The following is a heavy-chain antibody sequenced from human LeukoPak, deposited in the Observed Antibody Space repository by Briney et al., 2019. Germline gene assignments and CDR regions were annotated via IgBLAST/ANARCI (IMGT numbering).Heavy chain of an antibody. Sequence: PGRSLRLSCAASGFIFSSYGMHWVRQAPGKGLEWVAVIWYDGSNKCYADSVKGRFTISRDNSKNTLYLQMNSLRVEDTAVYYCAKGSDYDSSGNNAFDIWGQGTMVTVSS. CDR3: AKGSDYDSSGNNAFDI. V-gene: IGHV3-33*06. CDR1: GFIFSSYG. D-gene: IGHD3-22*01. CDR2: IWYDGSNK. J-gene: IGHJ3*02.